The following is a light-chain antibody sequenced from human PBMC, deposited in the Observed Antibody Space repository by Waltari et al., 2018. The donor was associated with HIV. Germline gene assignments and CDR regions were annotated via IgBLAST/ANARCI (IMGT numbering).Light chain of an antibody. Sequence: QSALTQPHSVSGSPGQSVPLSCTGTSRDVGDYNYVSWYQRHPGKAPKLMIYDVTKRPSGVPDRFSGSKSGNTASLTISGLQAEDDAEYYCCSYAGTWLFGGGTKLTVL. V-gene: IGLV2-11*01. J-gene: IGLJ3*02. CDR2: DVT. CDR3: CSYAGTWL. CDR1: SRDVGDYNY.